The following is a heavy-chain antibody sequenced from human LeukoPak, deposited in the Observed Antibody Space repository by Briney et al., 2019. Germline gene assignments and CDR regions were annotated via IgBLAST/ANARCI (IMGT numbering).Heavy chain of an antibody. D-gene: IGHD2-8*02. Sequence: GGSLRLSCATSGFTFRNYGMHWVRQATGKGLEWVSFIWSDGNNRFYADSVKGRFTISRDNSKNMLYLQMDSLRPEDTAVYYCAKDPGASVSGFHMDVWGKGTTVIVSS. J-gene: IGHJ6*03. CDR3: AKDPGASVSGFHMDV. CDR1: GFTFRNYG. V-gene: IGHV3-30*02. CDR2: IWSDGNNR.